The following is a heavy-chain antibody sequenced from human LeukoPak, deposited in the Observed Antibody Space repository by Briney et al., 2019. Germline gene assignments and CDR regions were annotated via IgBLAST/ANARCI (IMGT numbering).Heavy chain of an antibody. CDR2: IKQDGSEK. J-gene: IGHJ3*02. V-gene: IGHV3-7*01. D-gene: IGHD1-26*01. CDR3: ARQPHSGSYFGAFDI. Sequence: GGSLRLSCAASGFTFSSYWMSWVRQAPGKGLEWVANIKQDGSEKYYVDSVKGRFTISRDNAKNSLYLQMNSLRAEDTAVYYCARQPHSGSYFGAFDIWGQGTMVTVSS. CDR1: GFTFSSYW.